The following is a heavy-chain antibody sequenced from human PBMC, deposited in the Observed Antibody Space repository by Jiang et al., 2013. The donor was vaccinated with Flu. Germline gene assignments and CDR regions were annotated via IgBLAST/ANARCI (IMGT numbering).Heavy chain of an antibody. V-gene: IGHV4-34*01. CDR2: INHSGST. D-gene: IGHD6-13*01. CDR1: DGSFSGYY. Sequence: LLKPSETLSLTCGVYDGSFSGYYWSWNRQPPGKGLEWIGEINHSGSTNYNPSLKSRVTISVDTSKNQFFLKLSSVTAADTAVYYCARVVIGGRQLVPFRYFDLWGRGTLVTVSS. J-gene: IGHJ2*01. CDR3: ARVVIGGRQLVPFRYFDL.